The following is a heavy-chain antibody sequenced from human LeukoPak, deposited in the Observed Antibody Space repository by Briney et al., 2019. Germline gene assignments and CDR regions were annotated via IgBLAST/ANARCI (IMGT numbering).Heavy chain of an antibody. J-gene: IGHJ4*02. CDR1: GFTFSSYW. CDR3: ARVSWVAAAGTFDY. CDR2: IKQDGSEK. V-gene: IGHV3-7*01. Sequence: GGSLRLSCAASGFTFSSYWMSWVRQAPGKGLEWVANIKQDGSEKYYVDSVKGRFTISRDNAKNSLYLQMNSLRAEDTAVYYCARVSWVAAAGTFDYWGQGTLVTVSS. D-gene: IGHD6-13*01.